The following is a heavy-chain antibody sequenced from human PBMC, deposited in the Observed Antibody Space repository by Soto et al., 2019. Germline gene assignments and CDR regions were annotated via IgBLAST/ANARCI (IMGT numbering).Heavy chain of an antibody. Sequence: SETLSLTCTVSGGSISSYYWSWIRQPPGKGLEWIGYIYYSGSTNYNPSLKSRVTISVDTSKNQFSLKLSSVTAADTAVYYCAREGDLYSGHEDWFDHWGQGTLVTVSS. D-gene: IGHD5-12*01. CDR3: AREGDLYSGHEDWFDH. J-gene: IGHJ5*02. V-gene: IGHV4-59*01. CDR2: IYYSGST. CDR1: GGSISSYY.